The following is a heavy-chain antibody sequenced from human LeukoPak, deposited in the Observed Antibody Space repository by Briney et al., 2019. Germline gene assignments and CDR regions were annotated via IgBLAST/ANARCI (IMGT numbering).Heavy chain of an antibody. J-gene: IGHJ5*02. Sequence: GGSLRLSCAASGFTFSNYWMHWVRQVPGKGLMWVSRIKTDGSSTSYADSVKGRFTISRDNAKNALYLQMNSLRAEDTAVYYCARGSSSWYVHIPNNWFDPWGQGTLVTVSS. CDR1: GFTFSNYW. CDR3: ARGSSSWYVHIPNNWFDP. CDR2: IKTDGSST. D-gene: IGHD6-13*01. V-gene: IGHV3-74*01.